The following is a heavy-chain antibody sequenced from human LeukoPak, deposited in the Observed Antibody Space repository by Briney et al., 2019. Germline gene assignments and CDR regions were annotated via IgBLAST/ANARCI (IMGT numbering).Heavy chain of an antibody. CDR2: ISGSGSST. CDR1: GFTFSSYA. CDR3: AKDLLRGRAFDI. Sequence: GGSLRLSCAASGFTFSSYAMTWVRQAPGKGLEWVSTISGSGSSTYYADSVKGRLTISRDNSKNTLYLQMDSLRAEDTAVYYCAKDLLRGRAFDIWGQGTMVTVSS. V-gene: IGHV3-23*01. D-gene: IGHD2-15*01. J-gene: IGHJ3*02.